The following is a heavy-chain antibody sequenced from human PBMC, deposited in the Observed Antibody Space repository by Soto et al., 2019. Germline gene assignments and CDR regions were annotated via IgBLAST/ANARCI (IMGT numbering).Heavy chain of an antibody. CDR3: ARGNGAIRGALAV. Sequence: QVQLVQSGAEVKKPGASVKVSCKASGYRFETYAMTWVRQAPGQGLEWMGWISAYSVDTYSAQKFQDRLPMTKDTSTATAYIELRSLTSDDTAVYYCARGNGAIRGALAVWGQGTTVTVSS. V-gene: IGHV1-18*01. J-gene: IGHJ6*02. D-gene: IGHD1-26*01. CDR2: ISAYSVDT. CDR1: GYRFETYA.